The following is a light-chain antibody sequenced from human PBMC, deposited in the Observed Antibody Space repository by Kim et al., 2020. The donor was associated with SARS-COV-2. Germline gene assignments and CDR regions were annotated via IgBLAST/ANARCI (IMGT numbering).Light chain of an antibody. V-gene: IGLV8-61*01. Sequence: GGTGPPPCGFTPGSVSCSYYPSWYPQTPGQAPRQLLYNPNTRSSGVPDRFSGSILGNKAALTITGAQADDESDYYCVMYISSGIWVFGGGTQLTVL. CDR1: PGSVSCSYY. CDR3: VMYISSGIWV. J-gene: IGLJ3*02. CDR2: NPN.